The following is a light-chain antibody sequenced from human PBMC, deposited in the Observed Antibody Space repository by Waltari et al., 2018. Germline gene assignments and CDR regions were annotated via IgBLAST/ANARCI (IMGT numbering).Light chain of an antibody. CDR2: DVR. J-gene: IGLJ2*01. CDR3: SPYIDSSTLEL. V-gene: IGLV2-14*03. CDR1: SSDIGGYNY. Sequence: QSALTQPASVSGSPGQSITISCTGTSSDIGGYNYVSWYQQVPGKAPKLMIYDVRNRPSGVSSRFSGSKSGNTASLTISGLQAEDEADYFCSPYIDSSTLELFGGGTSLTVL.